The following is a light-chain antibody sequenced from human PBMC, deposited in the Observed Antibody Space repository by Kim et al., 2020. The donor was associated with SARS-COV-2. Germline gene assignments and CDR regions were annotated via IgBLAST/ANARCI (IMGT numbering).Light chain of an antibody. V-gene: IGKV3-20*01. J-gene: IGKJ5*01. CDR1: QSVSSSY. CDR3: QQYGSSHST. CDR2: GAS. Sequence: EIVLTQSPGTLSLSPGERATLSCRASQSVSSSYLAWYQQKPGQAPRLLIYGASSRATGIPDRFSGSGSGTDFTLTISRLEPGDFAVYFCQQYGSSHSTFGQGTRLEIK.